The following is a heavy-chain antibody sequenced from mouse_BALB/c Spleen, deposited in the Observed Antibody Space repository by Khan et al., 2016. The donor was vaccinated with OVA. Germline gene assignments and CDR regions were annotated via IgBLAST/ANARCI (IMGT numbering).Heavy chain of an antibody. V-gene: IGHV3-2*02. CDR2: IKYSGST. Sequence: EVQLQASGPGLVKPSQSLSLTCTVTGYSITSDYAWNWIRQFPGNKLEWMGYIKYSGSTSYNPSLKSRISITRDTSKNQFFLQLNSGTTEDTATYYCARSGTITTVVATDFDYWGQGTTLTVSS. J-gene: IGHJ2*01. CDR1: GYSITSDYA. D-gene: IGHD1-1*01. CDR3: ARSGTITTVVATDFDY.